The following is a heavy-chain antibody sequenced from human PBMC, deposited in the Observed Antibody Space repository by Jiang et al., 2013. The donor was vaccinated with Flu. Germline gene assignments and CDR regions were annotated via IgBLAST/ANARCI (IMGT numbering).Heavy chain of an antibody. D-gene: IGHD1-7*01. CDR1: GYSFTSYW. Sequence: GAEVKKPGESLKISCKGSGYSFTSYWIGWVRQMPGKGLEWMGIIYPGDSDTRYSPSFQGQVTISADKSISTAYLQWSSLKASDTAMYYCARGSQNYYPTQYFQYWGQGALVTVSS. V-gene: IGHV5-51*01. CDR3: ARGSQNYYPTQYFQY. J-gene: IGHJ1*01. CDR2: IYPGDSDT.